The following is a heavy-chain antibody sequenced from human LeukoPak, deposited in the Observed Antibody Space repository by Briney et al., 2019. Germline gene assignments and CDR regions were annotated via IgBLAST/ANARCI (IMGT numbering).Heavy chain of an antibody. Sequence: SQTLSLTCTVSGGSISSGGYYWSWIRQHPGKGLEWIGYIYYSGSTYYNPSPKSRVTISVDTSKNQFSLKLSSVTAADTAVYYCARDLYGDLDHWGQGTLVTVSS. V-gene: IGHV4-31*03. J-gene: IGHJ4*02. CDR1: GGSISSGGYY. CDR2: IYYSGST. D-gene: IGHD4-17*01. CDR3: ARDLYGDLDH.